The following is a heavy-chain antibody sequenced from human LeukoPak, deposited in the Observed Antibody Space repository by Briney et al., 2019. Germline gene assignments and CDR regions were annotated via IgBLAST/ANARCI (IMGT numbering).Heavy chain of an antibody. CDR2: IYYSGST. Sequence: KPSETLSLTCTVSGGSISSSSYYWGWIRQPPGKGLEWIGCIYYSGSTYYNPSLKSRVTISVDTSKNQFSLKLSSVTAADTAVYYCARSSSWYGAFDIWGQGTMVAVSS. V-gene: IGHV4-39*07. D-gene: IGHD6-13*01. J-gene: IGHJ3*02. CDR3: ARSSSWYGAFDI. CDR1: GGSISSSSYY.